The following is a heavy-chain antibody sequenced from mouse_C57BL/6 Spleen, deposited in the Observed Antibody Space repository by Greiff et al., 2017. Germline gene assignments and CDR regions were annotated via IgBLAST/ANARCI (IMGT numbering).Heavy chain of an antibody. CDR2: INPNNGGT. Sequence: EVQLQQSGPELVKPGASVKISCKASGYTFTDYYMNWVKQSPGKGLECIGDINPNNGGTSYNQKFKGKATLTVDKSSSTAYMELRSLTSEDSAVYAYARIRYRYGSSYEDAMDYWGQGASVTVSS. D-gene: IGHD1-1*01. V-gene: IGHV1-26*01. CDR1: GYTFTDYY. J-gene: IGHJ4*01. CDR3: ARIRYRYGSSYEDAMDY.